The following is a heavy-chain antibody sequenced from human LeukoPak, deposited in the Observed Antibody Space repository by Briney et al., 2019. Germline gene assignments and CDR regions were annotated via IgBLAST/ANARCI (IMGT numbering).Heavy chain of an antibody. CDR3: ARQTVAGSGRQSVIPLPQTRYVDY. CDR1: GGSFTGYY. CDR2: INHSGHT. J-gene: IGHJ4*02. Sequence: SETLSLTCAVYGGSFTGYYWSWIRQPPVKGLEWIGEINHSGHTKYNPSLSSRLTMSVDRSKNQFSLKLTSVTAADSATYFCARQTVAGSGRQSVIPLPQTRYVDYWGQGTLVTVSS. D-gene: IGHD6-19*01. V-gene: IGHV4-34*01.